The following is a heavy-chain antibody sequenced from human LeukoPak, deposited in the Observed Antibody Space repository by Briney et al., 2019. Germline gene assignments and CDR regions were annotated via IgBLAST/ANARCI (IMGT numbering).Heavy chain of an antibody. D-gene: IGHD2-21*02. V-gene: IGHV3-23*01. Sequence: GGSLRLSCAASGFTFSCYAMSWVRQAPGKGLEWVSAISGSGGSTYYADSVKGRFTISRDNSKNTLYLQMNSLRAEDTAVYYCAKCYDGRRIVVVTAIYYFDYWGQGTLVTVSS. CDR2: ISGSGGST. J-gene: IGHJ4*02. CDR3: AKCYDGRRIVVVTAIYYFDY. CDR1: GFTFSCYA.